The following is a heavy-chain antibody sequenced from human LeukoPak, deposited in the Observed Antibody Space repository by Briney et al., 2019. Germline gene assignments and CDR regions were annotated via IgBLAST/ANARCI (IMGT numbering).Heavy chain of an antibody. V-gene: IGHV1-2*06. CDR1: GYTFTGYY. CDR3: ARGRYSSGWYRGANWFDP. CDR2: INPNSGGT. D-gene: IGHD6-19*01. J-gene: IGHJ5*02. Sequence: GASVKVSCKASGYTFTGYYMHWVRQAPGQGLEWMGRINPNSGGTNYAQKFQGRVTMTRDTSISTAYIELSRLRSDDTAVYYCARGRYSSGWYRGANWFDPWGQGTLVTVSS.